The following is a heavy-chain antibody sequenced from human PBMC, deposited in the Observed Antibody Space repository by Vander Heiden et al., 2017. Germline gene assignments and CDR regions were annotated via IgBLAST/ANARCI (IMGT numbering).Heavy chain of an antibody. D-gene: IGHD3-22*01. V-gene: IGHV3-73*01. CDR2: IRSKANNYAT. Sequence: EVQLVESGGGLAQPGGSLKLSCAASGFTFSDYAMHWARQASGKGLEWVGRIRSKANNYATAYAASVKGRFTISRDDSKNTAYLQMNSLKTEDTAVYYCTRHVRGYDSSGYIGDYWGQGTLVTVSS. CDR1: GFTFSDYA. CDR3: TRHVRGYDSSGYIGDY. J-gene: IGHJ4*02.